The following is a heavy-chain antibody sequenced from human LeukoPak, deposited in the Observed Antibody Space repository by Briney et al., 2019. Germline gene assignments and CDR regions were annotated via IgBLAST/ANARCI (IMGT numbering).Heavy chain of an antibody. Sequence: PSETLSLTCTVSGGSISGTYYYWGWIRQPPGKGLEWIGSVYYSGTPYYNPSLKSRVTISVDTSKNQFSLKLTSVTAADTALYYCVRHAGGTTYDYWGQGTLVTVSS. V-gene: IGHV4-39*01. CDR1: GGSISGTYYY. J-gene: IGHJ4*02. D-gene: IGHD3-16*01. CDR3: VRHAGGTTYDY. CDR2: VYYSGTP.